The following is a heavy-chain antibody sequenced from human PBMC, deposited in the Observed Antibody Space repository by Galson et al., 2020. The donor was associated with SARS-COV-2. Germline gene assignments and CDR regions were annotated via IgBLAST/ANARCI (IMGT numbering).Heavy chain of an antibody. J-gene: IGHJ2*01. CDR2: INPNSGGT. D-gene: IGHD3-3*01. V-gene: IGHV1-2*04. Sequence: ASVKVSCKASGYTFTGYYMHWVRQAPGQGLEWMGWINPNSGGTNYAQKFQGWVTMTRDTSISTAYMELSKLRSDDTAVYYCARVRQEPTIFGVIISHWYFDLWGRGTLVTVSS. CDR1: GYTFTGYY. CDR3: ARVRQEPTIFGVIISHWYFDL.